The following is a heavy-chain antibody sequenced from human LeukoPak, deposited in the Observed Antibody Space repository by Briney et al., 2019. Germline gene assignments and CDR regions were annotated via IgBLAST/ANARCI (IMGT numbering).Heavy chain of an antibody. V-gene: IGHV3-9*01. CDR3: TRWAARWQFYL. D-gene: IGHD5-24*01. CDR1: GFNFDDYA. CDR2: INWKTGNG. J-gene: IGHJ2*01. Sequence: ARSLSFSCAVSGFNFDDYALHWVRPAPGRGLEWVSGINWKTGNGIYADSVKGRFTISRDNAKNSLYLQMSSLRAEDTALYYCTRWAARWQFYLWGRGTLLTASS.